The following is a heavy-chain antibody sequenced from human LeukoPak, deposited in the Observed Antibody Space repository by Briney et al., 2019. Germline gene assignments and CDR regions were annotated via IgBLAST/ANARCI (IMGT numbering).Heavy chain of an antibody. CDR2: IYSGGTK. CDR1: GFTFSNYY. D-gene: IGHD3-16*02. V-gene: IGHV3-53*05. CDR3: AKPLLGELSLLPY. J-gene: IGHJ4*02. Sequence: GGSLRLSCAVSGFTFSNYYMSWVRQAPGKGLEWVSIIYSGGTKYYADSVKGRFTISRDNSKNTLYLQMNSLRAEDTAVYYCAKPLLGELSLLPYWGQGTLVTVSS.